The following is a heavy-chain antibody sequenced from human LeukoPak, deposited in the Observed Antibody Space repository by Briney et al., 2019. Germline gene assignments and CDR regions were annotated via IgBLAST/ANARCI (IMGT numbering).Heavy chain of an antibody. D-gene: IGHD2-15*01. CDR3: ARDGRKCSGGSCYRNYYYMDV. V-gene: IGHV1-2*02. CDR2: INPNSGGT. Sequence: ASVKVSCKASGYTFTGYYMHWVRQAPGQGLEWMGWINPNSGGTNYARKFQGRVTMTRDTSISTAYMELSRLRSDDTAVYYCARDGRKCSGGSCYRNYYYMDVWGKGTTVTISS. CDR1: GYTFTGYY. J-gene: IGHJ6*03.